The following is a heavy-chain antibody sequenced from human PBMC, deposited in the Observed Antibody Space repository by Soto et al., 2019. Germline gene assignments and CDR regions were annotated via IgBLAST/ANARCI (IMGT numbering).Heavy chain of an antibody. CDR2: INPNSGGT. CDR3: ARGGSSSWYGDYYYGMDV. J-gene: IGHJ6*02. V-gene: IGHV1-2*04. Sequence: ASVKVSCKASGYTFTGYYMHWVRQAPGQGLEWMGWINPNSGGTNYAQKFQGWVTMTRDTSISTAYMQLSRLRSDDTAVYYCARGGSSSWYGDYYYGMDVWGQGTTVTVSS. CDR1: GYTFTGYY. D-gene: IGHD6-13*01.